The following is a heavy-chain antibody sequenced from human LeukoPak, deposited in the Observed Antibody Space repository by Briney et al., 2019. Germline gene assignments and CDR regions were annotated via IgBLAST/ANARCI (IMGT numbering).Heavy chain of an antibody. J-gene: IGHJ4*02. CDR2: IYYSGST. D-gene: IGHD4-17*01. V-gene: IGHV4-59*01. Sequence: SETLSLTCTVSGGSISSYYWSWIRQPPGKGLEWIGYIYYSGSTNYNPSLKSRVTISVDTSKNQFSLKLSSVTAADTAVYYRARGDYGDYLGGQNFDYWGQGTLVTVSS. CDR1: GGSISSYY. CDR3: ARGDYGDYLGGQNFDY.